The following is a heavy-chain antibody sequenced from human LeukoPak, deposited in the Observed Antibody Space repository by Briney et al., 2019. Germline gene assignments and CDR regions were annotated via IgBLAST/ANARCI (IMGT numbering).Heavy chain of an antibody. CDR1: GASISTTTYY. J-gene: IGHJ4*02. CDR3: ARVADIGGWYGNGPFDY. CDR2: SGTH. V-gene: IGHV4-39*06. Sequence: KTSETLSLTCTVSGASISTTTYYWGWIRQHPGEGLEWIGSSGTHYYHPSLKRRLIISVDTSQNQFALKLRSVTAADTAVYYCARVADIGGWYGNGPFDYGGQGSRVTVSS. D-gene: IGHD6-19*01.